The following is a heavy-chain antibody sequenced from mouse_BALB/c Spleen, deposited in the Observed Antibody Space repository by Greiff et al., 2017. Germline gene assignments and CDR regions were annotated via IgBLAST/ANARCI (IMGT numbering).Heavy chain of an antibody. J-gene: IGHJ2*01. CDR2: ISNGGGST. D-gene: IGHD1-1*01. CDR3: ARLGSSPYFDY. Sequence: EVQGVESGGGLVQPGGSLKLSCAASGFTFSSYTMSWVRQTPEKRLEWVAYISNGGGSTYYPDTVKGRFTISRDNAKNTLYLQMSSLKSEDTAMYYCARLGSSPYFDYWGQGTTLTVSS. V-gene: IGHV5-12-2*01. CDR1: GFTFSSYT.